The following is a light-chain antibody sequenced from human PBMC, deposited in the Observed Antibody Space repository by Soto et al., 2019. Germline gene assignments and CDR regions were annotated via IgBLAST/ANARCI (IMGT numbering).Light chain of an antibody. J-gene: IGKJ3*01. V-gene: IGKV3-20*01. Sequence: DIVLTQSPGTLSLSPGERATLSCRASQSVSSNFLAWYQQKPGQAPRLLIYGASKRATGIPDRFSGSGPETDFALTISGLEPEDFAVYYCQQYGTSPPGVTFGPGTKVDIK. CDR3: QQYGTSPPGVT. CDR2: GAS. CDR1: QSVSSNF.